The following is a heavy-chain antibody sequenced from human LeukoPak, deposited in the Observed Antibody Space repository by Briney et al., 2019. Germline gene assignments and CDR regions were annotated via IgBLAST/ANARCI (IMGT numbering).Heavy chain of an antibody. CDR3: ARQSDPYYHYGLDF. CDR2: VYYTGTT. V-gene: IGHV4-59*01. J-gene: IGHJ6*02. CDR1: GGSIKNYC. Sequence: SETLSLTCTLSGGSIKNYCWSWIRQPLGKGLEWIGYVYYTGTTSYNPSLKSRITISVETSKNQFSLTLNSVTAADTAVYHCARQSDPYYHYGLDFWGQGTTVIVSS.